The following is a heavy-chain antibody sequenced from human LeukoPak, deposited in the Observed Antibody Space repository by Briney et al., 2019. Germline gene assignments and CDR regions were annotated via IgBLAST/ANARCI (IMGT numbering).Heavy chain of an antibody. D-gene: IGHD4/OR15-4a*01. J-gene: IGHJ4*02. CDR3: ARVNQLLTIDY. CDR1: GFTFSSYA. V-gene: IGHV3-33*08. Sequence: GGSLRLSCAASGFTFSSYAIHWVRQAPGKGLEWVAVIYSDGINNYYADSVKGRFTISRDNSKNTLYLQMNSLRAEDTAVYYCARVNQLLTIDYWGQGTLVTVSS. CDR2: IYSDGINN.